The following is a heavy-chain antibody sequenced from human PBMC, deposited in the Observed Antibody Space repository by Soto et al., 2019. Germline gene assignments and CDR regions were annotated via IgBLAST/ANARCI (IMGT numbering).Heavy chain of an antibody. CDR2: INHSGST. D-gene: IGHD6-13*01. V-gene: IGHV4-34*01. Sequence: PSETLYLTCAVYGGSFSGYYWSWIRQPPGKGLEWIGEINHSGSTNYNPSLKSRVTISVDTSKNQFSLKLSSVTAADTAVYYCARGLKAPLAAAGRSTWWPNYYYYGMDVWGQGTTVTVSS. CDR1: GGSFSGYY. CDR3: ARGLKAPLAAAGRSTWWPNYYYYGMDV. J-gene: IGHJ6*02.